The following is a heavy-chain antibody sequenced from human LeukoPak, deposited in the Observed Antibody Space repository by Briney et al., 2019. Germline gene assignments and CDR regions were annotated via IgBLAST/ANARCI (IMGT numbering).Heavy chain of an antibody. V-gene: IGHV3-7*01. D-gene: IGHD3-10*01. J-gene: IGHJ6*03. CDR1: GFTFSSYW. Sequence: AGGSLRLSCAASGFTFSSYWMSWVRQAPGKGLEWVANIKQDGSEKYYVDSVKGRFTISRDNAKNSLYLQMNSLRAEDTAVYYCARDQSPLLWFGERSEYYMDVWGKGTTVTISS. CDR2: IKQDGSEK. CDR3: ARDQSPLLWFGERSEYYMDV.